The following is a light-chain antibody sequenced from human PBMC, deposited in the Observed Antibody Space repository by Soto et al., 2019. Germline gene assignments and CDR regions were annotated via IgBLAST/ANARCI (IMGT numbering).Light chain of an antibody. CDR2: DAS. V-gene: IGKV3-11*01. Sequence: EIVLTQSPATLSLSPGERATLSCRASQSVSSYLAWYQQKPGQAPRLLIYDASNRATGIPARFSGSGSGTDVTLTISSLEPEDFAVYYCQQRSNWPRLTFGGGTKVDIK. J-gene: IGKJ4*01. CDR1: QSVSSY. CDR3: QQRSNWPRLT.